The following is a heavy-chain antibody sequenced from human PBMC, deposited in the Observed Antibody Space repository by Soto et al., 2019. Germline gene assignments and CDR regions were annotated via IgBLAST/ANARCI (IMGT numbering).Heavy chain of an antibody. CDR3: ARASIGSGWYATPYYYYGMDV. V-gene: IGHV1-18*01. CDR1: GYTFTSYG. CDR2: ISAYNGNT. J-gene: IGHJ6*02. Sequence: ASVKVFCKASGYTFTSYGISWVRQAPGQGLEWMGWISAYNGNTNYAQKLQGRVTMTTDTSTSTAYMELRSLRSDDTAVYYCARASIGSGWYATPYYYYGMDVWGQGTTVTVSS. D-gene: IGHD6-19*01.